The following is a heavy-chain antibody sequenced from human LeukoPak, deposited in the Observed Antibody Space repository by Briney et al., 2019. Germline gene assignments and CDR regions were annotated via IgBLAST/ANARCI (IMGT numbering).Heavy chain of an antibody. CDR3: YLSSYVSSSSSAY. J-gene: IGHJ4*02. Sequence: GGSLRLSCTASDSTLSRKGIHCCPQAPGKGLVWVSRINSDGSTTAYADSVRGRFTIPRDNAKNTVYMQINSLRAEDTAVYYCYLSSYVSSSSSAYWGQGTPVTVSS. CDR1: DSTLSRKG. V-gene: IGHV3-74*01. CDR2: INSDGSTT. D-gene: IGHD3-22*01.